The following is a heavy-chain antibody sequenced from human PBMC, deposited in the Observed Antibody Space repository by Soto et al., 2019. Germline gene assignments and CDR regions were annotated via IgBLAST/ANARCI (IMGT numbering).Heavy chain of an antibody. J-gene: IGHJ6*02. CDR2: IKSKTDGGTT. CDR3: TTKYCSSTSCPPYYYYGMDV. Sequence: EVQLVESGGGLVKPGGSLRLSCAASGFTFSNAWMNWVRQAPGKGLEWVGRIKSKTDGGTTDYAAPVKGRFTISRDASKNTLYLQMNSLKTEDTAVYYCTTKYCSSTSCPPYYYYGMDVWGQGTTVTVSS. V-gene: IGHV3-15*07. D-gene: IGHD2-2*01. CDR1: GFTFSNAW.